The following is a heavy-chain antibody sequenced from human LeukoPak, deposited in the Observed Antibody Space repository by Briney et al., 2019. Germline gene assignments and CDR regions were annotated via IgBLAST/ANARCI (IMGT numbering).Heavy chain of an antibody. CDR1: GFTFSSYV. CDR3: AKDRSASIWAHYYYGMDV. D-gene: IGHD4/OR15-4a*01. J-gene: IGHJ6*02. V-gene: IGHV3-23*01. Sequence: GGSLRLSCAASGFTFSSYVMNWVRQAPGKGLEWVSGINKSGDRSNYADSVTGRFTNSRDNSKNTLYLQMTGLRAEDTAVYYCAKDRSASIWAHYYYGMDVWGQGTTVTVSS. CDR2: INKSGDRS.